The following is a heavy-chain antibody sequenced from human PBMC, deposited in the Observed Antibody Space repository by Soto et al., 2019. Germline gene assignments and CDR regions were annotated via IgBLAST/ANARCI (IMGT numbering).Heavy chain of an antibody. CDR1: GGSISIYF. J-gene: IGHJ3*02. Sequence: QVQLQESGPVLVKPSDTLSLICTCSGGSISIYFWDWIRQPAGKGLEGLGRIFSSGSTNYNASLKSRVTMSVDTSKNQVSRKMTSMTASDTDVYYCARNVASPGVSGSWGDFDIWGQGTMVAVSS. CDR3: ARNVASPGVSGSWGDFDI. CDR2: IFSSGST. D-gene: IGHD5-12*01. V-gene: IGHV4-4*07.